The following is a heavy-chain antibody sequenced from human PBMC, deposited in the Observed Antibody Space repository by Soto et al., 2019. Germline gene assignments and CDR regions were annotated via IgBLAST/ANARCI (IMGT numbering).Heavy chain of an antibody. V-gene: IGHV1-18*01. CDR1: GYTFTSYG. J-gene: IGHJ6*02. CDR3: ARREYYDSSGYSYARGMDV. D-gene: IGHD3-22*01. Sequence: ASVKVSCKASGYTFTSYGISWVRQAPGQGLEWMGWISAYNGNTNYAQKLQGSVTMTTDPSTSTAYMELRSMRSDDTAVYYCARREYYDSSGYSYARGMDVWGQGTTVTVSS. CDR2: ISAYNGNT.